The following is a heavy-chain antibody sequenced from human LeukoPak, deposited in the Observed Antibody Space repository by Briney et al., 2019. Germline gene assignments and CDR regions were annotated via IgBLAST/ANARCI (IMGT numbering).Heavy chain of an antibody. CDR2: IYSGGST. CDR3: ASNGGNSGSFLQLDY. CDR1: GFTVSTSY. V-gene: IGHV3-53*05. J-gene: IGHJ4*02. Sequence: PGGSLRLSCAASGFTVSTSYQSWVRQAPGKGLEWVSVIYSGGSTYYADPVKGRFTISRDNSKNTLYLHMNSLRAEDSAVYYCASNGGNSGSFLQLDYWGQGTLVTVSS. D-gene: IGHD1-26*01.